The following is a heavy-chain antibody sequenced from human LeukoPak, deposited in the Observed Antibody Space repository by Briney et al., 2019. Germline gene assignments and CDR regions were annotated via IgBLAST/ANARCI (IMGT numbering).Heavy chain of an antibody. CDR1: GFTFSSYG. Sequence: GGSLRLSCAASGFTFSSYGMHWVRQAPGKGLEWVAVISYDGSNKYYADSVKGRFTISRDNSKNTLYLQVNSLRAEDTAVYYCAKVALVVAVAGSFDYWGQGTLVTVSS. J-gene: IGHJ4*02. V-gene: IGHV3-30*18. D-gene: IGHD6-19*01. CDR3: AKVALVVAVAGSFDY. CDR2: ISYDGSNK.